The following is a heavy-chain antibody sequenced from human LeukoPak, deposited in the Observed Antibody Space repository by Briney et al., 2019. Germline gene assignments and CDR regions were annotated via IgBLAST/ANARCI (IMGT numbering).Heavy chain of an antibody. V-gene: IGHV3-21*01. CDR2: ISSSSTYI. Sequence: PGGSLRLSCAASGFTFSSYRMNWVRQAPGKGLEWVSSISSSSTYIYYADSVKGRFTISRDNAKNSLYLQMNSLRAEDTAVYYCARGSTGIATIRNDYWGQGTLVTVSS. CDR3: ARGSTGIATIRNDY. J-gene: IGHJ4*02. CDR1: GFTFSSYR. D-gene: IGHD6-13*01.